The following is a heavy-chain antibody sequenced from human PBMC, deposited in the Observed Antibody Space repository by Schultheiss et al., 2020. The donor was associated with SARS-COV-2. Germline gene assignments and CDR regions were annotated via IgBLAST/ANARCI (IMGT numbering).Heavy chain of an antibody. CDR3: AREGRAYNWFDP. V-gene: IGHV3-52*01. CDR1: GFTFSSSW. J-gene: IGHJ5*02. CDR2: IKCDGSEK. Sequence: GGSLRLSCAASGFTFSSSWMHWVCQAPEKGLEWVADIKCDGSEKYYVDSVKGQFTISRDNAKNSLFLQMNSLRAEDTAVYYCAREGRAYNWFDPWGQGTLVTVSS.